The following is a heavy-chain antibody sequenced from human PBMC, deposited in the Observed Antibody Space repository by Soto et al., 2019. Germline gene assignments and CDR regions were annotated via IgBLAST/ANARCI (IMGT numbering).Heavy chain of an antibody. D-gene: IGHD6-6*01. V-gene: IGHV3-23*01. CDR2: ISGSGGST. J-gene: IGHJ4*02. CDR3: AKDAPPYSSSSLYYFDY. CDR1: GFTFSSYA. Sequence: EVQLLESGGGLVQPGGSLRLSCAASGFTFSSYAMSWVRQAPGKGLEWVSAISGSGGSTYYADSVKGRFTISRDNSKNTLYLQMNSLRAEDTAVYYCAKDAPPYSSSSLYYFDYWGQGTLVTVSS.